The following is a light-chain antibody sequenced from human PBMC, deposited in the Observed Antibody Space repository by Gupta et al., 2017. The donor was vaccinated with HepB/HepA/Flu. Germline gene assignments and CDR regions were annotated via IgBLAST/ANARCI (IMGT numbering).Light chain of an antibody. V-gene: IGKV3-15*01. CDR3: QQYANGPPIT. Sequence: RVMPQPPASLSVSPGETATLSCRASQSVSSDLAWYQQQPGQAPRLLIYGASTRATGIPARFSGSRSGTDFTLTITNLQSEDFAVYYCQQYANGPPITFGQGTRLEIK. CDR2: GAS. CDR1: QSVSSD. J-gene: IGKJ5*01.